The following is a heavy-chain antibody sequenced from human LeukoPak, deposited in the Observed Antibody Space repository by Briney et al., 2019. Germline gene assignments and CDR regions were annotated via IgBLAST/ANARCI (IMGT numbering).Heavy chain of an antibody. Sequence: GGSLRLSCAASGFTFSSYAMSWVRQAPGKGLEWVSAISGSGASTHYADSVKGRFTISRDNSKNTLYLQMNSLRAEDTAVYYCAKGSANWNLARLDYWGQGTLVTVSS. V-gene: IGHV3-23*01. D-gene: IGHD1-1*01. CDR3: AKGSANWNLARLDY. CDR2: ISGSGAST. J-gene: IGHJ4*02. CDR1: GFTFSSYA.